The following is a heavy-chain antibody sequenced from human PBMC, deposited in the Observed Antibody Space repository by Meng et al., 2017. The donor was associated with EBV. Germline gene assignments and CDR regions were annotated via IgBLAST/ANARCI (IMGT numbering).Heavy chain of an antibody. V-gene: IGHV1-8*01. J-gene: IGHJ5*02. CDR3: ARGPYYYDSSGYYYGEFDP. D-gene: IGHD3-22*01. Sequence: VQQEESWAEVKKHGASVKVSCKASGYTVTRYDIKWVRQATGQGLEWMGWMNPNSGNTGYAQKFQGRVTMTRNTSISTAYMELSSLRSEDTVVYYCARGPYYYDSSGYYYGEFDPWGQGTLVTVSS. CDR2: MNPNSGNT. CDR1: GYTVTRYD.